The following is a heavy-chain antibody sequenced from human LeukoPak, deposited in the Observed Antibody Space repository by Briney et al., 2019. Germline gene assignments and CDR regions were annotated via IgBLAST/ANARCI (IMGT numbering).Heavy chain of an antibody. D-gene: IGHD3-3*01. CDR1: GYTLTELS. V-gene: IGHV1-24*01. CDR3: ARDAYGVVGIDY. Sequence: ASVKVSCKVSGYTLTELSMHWVRQAPGKGLEWMGGFDPEDGETIYAQKFQGRVTMTEDTSTDTAYMELSSLRSEDTAVYYCARDAYGVVGIDYWGQGTLVTVSS. CDR2: FDPEDGET. J-gene: IGHJ4*02.